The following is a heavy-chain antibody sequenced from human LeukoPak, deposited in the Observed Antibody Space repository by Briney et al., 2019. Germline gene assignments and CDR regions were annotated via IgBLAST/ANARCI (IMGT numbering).Heavy chain of an antibody. CDR1: GFTFSSYA. D-gene: IGHD3-16*01. Sequence: PGGSLRLSCAASGFTFSSYAMHWVRQAPGKGLEWVAVISYDGSNKDYADSVKGRFTISRDNSKNILYLQMNSLRAEDTAVFYCGRENRGEVFWGQGTLVTVSS. V-gene: IGHV3-30-3*01. CDR3: GRENRGEVF. J-gene: IGHJ4*02. CDR2: ISYDGSNK.